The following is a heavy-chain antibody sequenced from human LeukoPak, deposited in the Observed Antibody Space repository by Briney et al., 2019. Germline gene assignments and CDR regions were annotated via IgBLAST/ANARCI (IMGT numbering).Heavy chain of an antibody. CDR1: GFTFSRYS. CDR2: ISSSSSTI. CDR3: AKLDDSSGTLGY. Sequence: GGSLRLSCAASGFTFSRYSMNWVPQAPGKGLECGSYISSSSSTIYYADSVKGRFTISRDNAKNSLYLQMNSLRAEDTAVYYWAKLDDSSGTLGYWGQGTLVTVSS. V-gene: IGHV3-48*01. J-gene: IGHJ4*02. D-gene: IGHD3-22*01.